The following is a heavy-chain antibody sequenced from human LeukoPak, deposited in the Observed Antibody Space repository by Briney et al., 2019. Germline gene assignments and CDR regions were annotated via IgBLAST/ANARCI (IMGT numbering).Heavy chain of an antibody. V-gene: IGHV3-23*01. CDR3: AKDGASTKTSAGFENPPFGWFDP. Sequence: QPGRSLRLPCAASGLTFSSYAMSWVRQAPGKGLEWVSAISGSGGSTYYADSVKGRFTISRDNSKNTLYLQMNSLRAEDTAVYYCAKDGASTKTSAGFENPPFGWFDPWGQGTLVTVSS. J-gene: IGHJ5*02. CDR2: ISGSGGST. D-gene: IGHD3-10*01. CDR1: GLTFSSYA.